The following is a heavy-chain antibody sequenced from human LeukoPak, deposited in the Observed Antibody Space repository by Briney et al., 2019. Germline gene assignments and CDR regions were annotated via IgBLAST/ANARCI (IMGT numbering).Heavy chain of an antibody. J-gene: IGHJ4*02. CDR3: VRDLGEWEVLRGIFYDY. Sequence: GASVKVSCKASGYTFTDFGISWVRQAPGQGLEWMGWISAYNGNTKSAQKLQGGVSMSTDTSTSTAYMELRSLRSDDTAVYYCVRDLGEWEVLRGIFYDYWGQGTLVTVSS. D-gene: IGHD3-3*01. CDR2: ISAYNGNT. V-gene: IGHV1-18*01. CDR1: GYTFTDFG.